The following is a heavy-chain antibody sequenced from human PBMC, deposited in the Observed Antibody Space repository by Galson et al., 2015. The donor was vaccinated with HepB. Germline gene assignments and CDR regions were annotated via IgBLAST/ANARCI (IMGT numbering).Heavy chain of an antibody. J-gene: IGHJ6*02. CDR2: IWYDGSNK. D-gene: IGHD2-8*02. V-gene: IGHV3-33*01. Sequence: SLRLSCAASGFTFSSYGMHWVRQAPGKGLEWVAVIWYDGSNKYYADSVKGRFTISRDNSKNTLYLQMNSLRAEDTAVYYCARGPPWSAYYGMDVWGQGTTVTVSS. CDR3: ARGPPWSAYYGMDV. CDR1: GFTFSSYG.